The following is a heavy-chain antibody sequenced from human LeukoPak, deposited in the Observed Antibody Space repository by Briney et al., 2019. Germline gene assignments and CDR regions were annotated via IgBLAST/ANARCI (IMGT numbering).Heavy chain of an antibody. CDR2: VYYSGST. Sequence: SETLSLTCTVSGGSISSSSYYWDWIRQPPGKGLEWIGSVYYSGSTYYNSSLKSRVTISVETPKNQFSLKLSSVTAADTAVYYCATLGRVRGIINPSFDYWGQGTLVTVSS. CDR3: ATLGRVRGIINPSFDY. V-gene: IGHV4-39*01. CDR1: GGSISSSSYY. J-gene: IGHJ4*02. D-gene: IGHD3-10*01.